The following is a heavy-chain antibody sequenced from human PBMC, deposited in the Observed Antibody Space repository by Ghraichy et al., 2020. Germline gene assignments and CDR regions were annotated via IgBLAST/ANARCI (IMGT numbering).Heavy chain of an antibody. CDR1: GFTFSSYW. V-gene: IGHV3-7*03. J-gene: IGHJ4*02. CDR2: IKQDGSEK. Sequence: GGSLRLSCAASGFTFSSYWMSWVRQAPGKGLEWVANIKQDGSEKNYVDTVKGRFTISRDNAKSSLYLQMNSLRAEDTAVYYCARETWGPVMTTTPWNWGQGTLVTVSS. CDR3: ARETWGPVMTTTPWN. D-gene: IGHD3-22*01.